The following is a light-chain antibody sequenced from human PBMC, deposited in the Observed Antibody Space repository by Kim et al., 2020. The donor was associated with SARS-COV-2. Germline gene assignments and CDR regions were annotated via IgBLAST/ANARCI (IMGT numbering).Light chain of an antibody. CDR3: LQDYDFPVT. J-gene: IGKJ1*01. Sequence: SAQKGDRVPITCRASQGIRNDLAWYQQKPGKAPKLLIYPASTLQDGVPSRFSGSGSGTHFSLTITNLQPEDFATYYCLQDYDFPVTFGQGTKVEI. CDR2: PAS. V-gene: IGKV1-6*01. CDR1: QGIRND.